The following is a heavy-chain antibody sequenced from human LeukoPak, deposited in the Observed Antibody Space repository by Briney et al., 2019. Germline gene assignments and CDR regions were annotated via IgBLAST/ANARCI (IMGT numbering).Heavy chain of an antibody. V-gene: IGHV3-33*08. CDR3: ARGLLGAPTSYFDY. Sequence: GGSLRLSCAASGFTFSSYGMHWVRQAPGKGLEWVAVIWYGGSNKYYADSVKGRFTISRDNSKNTLYLQMNSLRAEDTAVYYCARGLLGAPTSYFDYWGQGTLVTVSS. CDR1: GFTFSSYG. CDR2: IWYGGSNK. D-gene: IGHD1-26*01. J-gene: IGHJ4*02.